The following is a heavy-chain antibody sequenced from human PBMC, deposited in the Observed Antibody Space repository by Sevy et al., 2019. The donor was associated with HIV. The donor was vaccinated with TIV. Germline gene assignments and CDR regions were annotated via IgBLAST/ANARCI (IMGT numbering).Heavy chain of an antibody. D-gene: IGHD2-15*01. CDR3: ARVFPYCSGGSCYSPYDAFDI. V-gene: IGHV1-2*02. Sequence: ASVKVSCKASGYTFTGHYMHWVRQAPGQGLEWMGWINPNSGSTDYAQKLQGRVTLTRDTSISTAYLELSRLTSDDTAVYYCARVFPYCSGGSCYSPYDAFDIWGQGTMVTVSS. CDR1: GYTFTGHY. CDR2: INPNSGST. J-gene: IGHJ3*02.